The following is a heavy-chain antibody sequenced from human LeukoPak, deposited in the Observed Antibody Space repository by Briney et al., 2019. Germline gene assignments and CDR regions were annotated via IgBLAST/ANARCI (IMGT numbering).Heavy chain of an antibody. J-gene: IGHJ4*02. CDR3: ARDALPGIAVAGTDFDY. CDR2: INTNTGNP. Sequence: ASVKVSCKASGYTFTSYAMNWVRQAPGQGLEWMGWINTNTGNPTYAQGFTGRFVFSLDTSVSTAYLQISSLKAEDTAVYYCARDALPGIAVAGTDFDYWGQGTLVTVSS. CDR1: GYTFTSYA. V-gene: IGHV7-4-1*02. D-gene: IGHD6-19*01.